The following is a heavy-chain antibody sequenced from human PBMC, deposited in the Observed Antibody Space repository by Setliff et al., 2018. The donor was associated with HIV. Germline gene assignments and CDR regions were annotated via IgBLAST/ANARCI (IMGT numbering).Heavy chain of an antibody. V-gene: IGHV3-74*01. J-gene: IGHJ4*02. CDR3: TTEVFRQWLVGDY. Sequence: PGGSLRLSCEASGFTFSTYWMHWVRQAPGKGLVWVSRINTDGSGTSYADSVKGRFTISRDNTKNSLYLQLNSLRAEDTAVYYCTTEVFRQWLVGDYWGQGTLVTVSS. D-gene: IGHD6-19*01. CDR2: INTDGSGT. CDR1: GFTFSTYW.